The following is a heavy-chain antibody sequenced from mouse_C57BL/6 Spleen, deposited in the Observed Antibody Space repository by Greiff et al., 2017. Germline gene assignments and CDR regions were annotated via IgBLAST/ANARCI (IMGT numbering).Heavy chain of an antibody. CDR2: IDPEDGDT. D-gene: IGHD1-1*01. Sequence: EVQLQQSGAELVRPGASVKLSCTASGFNIKDYYMHWVKQRPEQGLEWIGRIDPEDGDTEYAPKFQGKATMTADTSSNTAYLQLSSLTSEDTAVYYCTTYYGSSPFEDWGQGTLVTVSA. V-gene: IGHV14-1*01. CDR1: GFNIKDYY. CDR3: TTYYGSSPFED. J-gene: IGHJ3*01.